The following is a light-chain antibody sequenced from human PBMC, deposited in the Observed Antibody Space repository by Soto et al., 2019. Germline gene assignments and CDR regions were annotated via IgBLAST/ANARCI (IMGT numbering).Light chain of an antibody. V-gene: IGLV2-14*01. CDR1: SSDVGDYNY. CDR3: SSYTSSSVM. Sequence: QSALTQPASVSGSPGQSITISCTGTSSDVGDYNYVSWYQQHPGNAPKLMIYDVSNRPSGVSNRFSGSKSGNTASLTISGLQAEDEADYYCSSYTSSSVMFGGGTKLTVL. CDR2: DVS. J-gene: IGLJ3*02.